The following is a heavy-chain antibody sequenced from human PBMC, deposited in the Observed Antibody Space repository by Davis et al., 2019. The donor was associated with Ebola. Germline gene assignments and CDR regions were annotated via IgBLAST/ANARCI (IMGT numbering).Heavy chain of an antibody. V-gene: IGHV3-21*01. CDR3: ATPSSSNRGY. CDR1: GFTFSSFW. D-gene: IGHD6-13*01. J-gene: IGHJ4*02. Sequence: GESLKISCAASGFTFSSFWMNWVRQAPGKGLEWVSSISSSSSYIYYGDSVKGRFTISRDNAKNSLYLQMNSLRAEDTAVYYCATPSSSNRGYWGQGTLVTVSS. CDR2: ISSSSSYI.